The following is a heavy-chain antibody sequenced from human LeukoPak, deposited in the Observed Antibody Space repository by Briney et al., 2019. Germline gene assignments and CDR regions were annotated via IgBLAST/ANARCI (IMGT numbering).Heavy chain of an antibody. CDR3: ARSSGWYLASFDY. CDR2: IYYSGST. V-gene: IGHV4-59*01. D-gene: IGHD6-19*01. CDR1: GGSISSYY. J-gene: IGHJ4*02. Sequence: SETLSLTCTVSGGSISSYYWSWIRQPPGKGLEWIGYIYYSGSTNYNPSLKSRVTISVDTSKNQFSLKLSSVTAADTAVYYCARSSGWYLASFDYWGQGTLVTVSS.